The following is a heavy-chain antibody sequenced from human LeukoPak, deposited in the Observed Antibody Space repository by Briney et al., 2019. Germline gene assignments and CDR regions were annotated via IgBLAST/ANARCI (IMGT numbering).Heavy chain of an antibody. CDR1: GFTFSGYG. D-gene: IGHD2-8*01. Sequence: PGGSLRLSCAASGFTFSGYGMHWVRQGPGKRLDYIAGITGNGASTYYADSVKGRFTISRDNSKNTLYLQMGSLRAEDTAVYHCVRRYCTSGLCYYDYWGQGALVTVSS. J-gene: IGHJ4*02. V-gene: IGHV3-64D*09. CDR3: VRRYCTSGLCYYDY. CDR2: ITGNGAST.